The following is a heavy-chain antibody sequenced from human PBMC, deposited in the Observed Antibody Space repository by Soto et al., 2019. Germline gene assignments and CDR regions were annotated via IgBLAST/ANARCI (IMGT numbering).Heavy chain of an antibody. CDR1: GFTFSSFA. CDR2: ITASGDYR. V-gene: IGHV3-23*01. Sequence: EVQLLESGGGLVQPGGSLRLSCAASGFTFSSFAKSWVRQAPGKGLEWVSGITASGDYRYYADSVKGRFTISRDNSKNTLYLQMNSLRVEDTAVFYCAKDYGDFWDPLDYWGQGTLVTVSS. D-gene: IGHD4-17*01. CDR3: AKDYGDFWDPLDY. J-gene: IGHJ4*02.